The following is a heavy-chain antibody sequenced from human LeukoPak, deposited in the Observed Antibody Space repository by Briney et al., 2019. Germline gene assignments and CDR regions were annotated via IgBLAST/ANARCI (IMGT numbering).Heavy chain of an antibody. D-gene: IGHD3-10*01. V-gene: IGHV3-66*01. Sequence: GGSLRLSCTASGFTFSSYEMNWVRNAPGKGLETVSVSYSGGSTYYADSVKVRFTISRDNSKNTLYLQMNSLRAEDTAVYYCAREAVTMVRGVTMAGWIDYWGQGTLVTVSS. CDR2: SYSGGST. CDR3: AREAVTMVRGVTMAGWIDY. CDR1: GFTFSSYE. J-gene: IGHJ4*02.